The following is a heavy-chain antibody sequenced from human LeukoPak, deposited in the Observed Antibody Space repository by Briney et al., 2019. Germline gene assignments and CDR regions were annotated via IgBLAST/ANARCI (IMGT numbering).Heavy chain of an antibody. CDR1: GYTFTSYG. J-gene: IGHJ4*02. Sequence: GASVKVSCKASGYTFTSYGISWVRQAPGQGLEWTGWISAYNGNTNYAQKLQGRVTMTTDTSTSTAYMELRSLRSDDTAVYYCARAKDSYGYSGFDYWGQGTLVTVSS. CDR2: ISAYNGNT. V-gene: IGHV1-18*01. D-gene: IGHD5-18*01. CDR3: ARAKDSYGYSGFDY.